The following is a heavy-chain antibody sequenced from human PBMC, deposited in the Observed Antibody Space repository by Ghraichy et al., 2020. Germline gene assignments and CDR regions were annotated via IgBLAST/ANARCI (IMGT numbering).Heavy chain of an antibody. CDR2: IYSGGST. Sequence: GSLRLSCAASGFTVSSNYMSWVRQAPGKGLEWVSVIYSGGSTYYADSVKGRFTISRDNSKNTLYLQMNSLRAEDTAVYYCARVYSSSWYIPHPYYFDYWGQGTLVTVSS. J-gene: IGHJ4*02. CDR3: ARVYSSSWYIPHPYYFDY. V-gene: IGHV3-66*01. CDR1: GFTVSSNY. D-gene: IGHD6-13*01.